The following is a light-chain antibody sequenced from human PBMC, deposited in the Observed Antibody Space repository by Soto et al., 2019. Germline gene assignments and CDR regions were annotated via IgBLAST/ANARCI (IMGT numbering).Light chain of an antibody. V-gene: IGLV1-51*02. J-gene: IGLJ2*01. CDR2: EDD. CDR3: GTWDSTLSAVV. CDR1: NSNIGNNY. Sequence: QSVLTQPPSVSAAPEQKVTISCSGSNSNIGNNYVSWYQQVPGTAPQLLIYEDDRQPSGISGQFSGSKSGTSATLGISGLQTGDEADYYCGTWDSTLSAVVFGGGTKLTVL.